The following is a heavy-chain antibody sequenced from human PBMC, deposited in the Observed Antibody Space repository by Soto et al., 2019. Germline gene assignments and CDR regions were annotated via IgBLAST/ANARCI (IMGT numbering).Heavy chain of an antibody. CDR3: AKDKSTGEYSYYRYMDV. Sequence: EVQLVESGGGLVQPDRSLRLSCVASGFTFDDYAMHWVRQAPGKGLEWVSAISGNSGQLDYADSVRGRFTISRDNAKNSLYLQMNSLRPEDTALYYCAKDKSTGEYSYYRYMDVWGKGTTVTVSS. CDR2: ISGNSGQL. D-gene: IGHD4-17*01. V-gene: IGHV3-9*01. CDR1: GFTFDDYA. J-gene: IGHJ6*03.